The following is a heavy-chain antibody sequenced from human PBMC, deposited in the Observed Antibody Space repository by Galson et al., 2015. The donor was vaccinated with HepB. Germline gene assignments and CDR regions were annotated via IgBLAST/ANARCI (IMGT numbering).Heavy chain of an antibody. CDR2: ISAYNGNT. Sequence: SVKVSCKASGYTFTTYGISWVRQAPGQGLEWMGWISAYNGNTNYAQKLQGRVTMTTDTSTSTAYMELRSLRSDDTAVYYCAREDGGSSYAFFDCWGQGTLVTVSS. J-gene: IGHJ4*02. D-gene: IGHD5-24*01. CDR3: AREDGGSSYAFFDC. V-gene: IGHV1-18*01. CDR1: GYTFTTYG.